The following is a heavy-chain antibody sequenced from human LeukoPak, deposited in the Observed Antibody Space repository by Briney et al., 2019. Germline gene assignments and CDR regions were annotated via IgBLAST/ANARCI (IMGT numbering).Heavy chain of an antibody. CDR1: GFTFSSYG. J-gene: IGHJ3*02. D-gene: IGHD3-22*01. CDR3: AREQRRITMIVVAFGAFDI. V-gene: IGHV3-30*02. Sequence: GGSLRLSCAASGFTFSSYGMHWVRQAPGKGLEWVAFIRYDGSNKYYADSVKGRFTISRDNSKNTLYLQMNSLGAEDTAVYYCAREQRRITMIVVAFGAFDIWGQGTMVTVSS. CDR2: IRYDGSNK.